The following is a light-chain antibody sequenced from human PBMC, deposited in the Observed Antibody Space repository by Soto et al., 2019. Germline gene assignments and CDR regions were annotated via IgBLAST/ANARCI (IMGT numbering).Light chain of an antibody. Sequence: EIVLTQSPGTLSLSPGERATLSCRASQSVSSNYLAWYQLKPGQAPRLLIYGASSRASGIPDRFSGSGSGTDFTLTISRLEPEDFAVYYCQQYSGSPLYTFGQGTKLEIK. CDR1: QSVSSNY. V-gene: IGKV3-20*01. J-gene: IGKJ2*01. CDR3: QQYSGSPLYT. CDR2: GAS.